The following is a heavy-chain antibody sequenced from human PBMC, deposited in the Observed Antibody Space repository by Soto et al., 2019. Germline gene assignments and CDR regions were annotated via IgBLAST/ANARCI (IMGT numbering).Heavy chain of an antibody. CDR1: GFTFSTYS. D-gene: IGHD3-22*01. CDR2: ISSSSTTI. J-gene: IGHJ4*02. V-gene: IGHV3-48*02. Sequence: PGGSLRLSCAASGFTFSTYSMNWVRQAPGKGLEWISYISSSSTTIYYADSVRGRFTISRDNAKSSLYLQMNSLRDEDTAAYYCSRDDSTGYYVEVGDYWGQGTLVTVSS. CDR3: SRDDSTGYYVEVGDY.